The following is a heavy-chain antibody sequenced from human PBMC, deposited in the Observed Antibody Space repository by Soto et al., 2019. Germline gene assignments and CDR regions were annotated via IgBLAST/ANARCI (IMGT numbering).Heavy chain of an antibody. J-gene: IGHJ6*02. Sequence: PGGSLRLSCAASGFTFSSYWMHWVRQAPGKGLVWVSRINSDGSSTSYADSVKGRFTISRDNAKNTLYLQMNSLRAEDTAVYYCARVLPPGYYYCGMDVWGQGTTVTVSS. V-gene: IGHV3-74*01. CDR3: ARVLPPGYYYCGMDV. CDR2: INSDGSST. CDR1: GFTFSSYW.